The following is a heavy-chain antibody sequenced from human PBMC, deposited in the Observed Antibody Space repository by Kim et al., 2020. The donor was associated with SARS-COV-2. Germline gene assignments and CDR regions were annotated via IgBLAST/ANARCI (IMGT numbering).Heavy chain of an antibody. V-gene: IGHV3-15*01. J-gene: IGHJ4*02. Sequence: GESLRLSCAASGFTVSNAWMSWVRQAPGKGLEWVARIKSKTDGGTTDYVAPVRVSFTISRDDSKNTLYLQMHSLKTEDTAVYYCITNAEVGLARGCYYWGQRTLVTVSS. D-gene: IGHD1-26*01. CDR2: IKSKTDGGTT. CDR3: ITNAEVGLARGCYY. CDR1: GFTVSNAW.